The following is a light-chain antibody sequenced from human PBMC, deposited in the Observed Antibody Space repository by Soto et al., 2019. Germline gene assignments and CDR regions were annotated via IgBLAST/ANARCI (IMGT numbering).Light chain of an antibody. J-gene: IGKJ4*01. Sequence: EIVLTQSPATLSLSPGERASLSFRASQSVSSHLAWDQQRPGQAHRLLIYDASYRAAGIPDRFSGSVSGTDFNLTISRLELEEFEVYYWQQRRNWPRTFGAGNKLEI. CDR3: QQRRNWPRT. V-gene: IGKV3-11*01. CDR2: DAS. CDR1: QSVSSH.